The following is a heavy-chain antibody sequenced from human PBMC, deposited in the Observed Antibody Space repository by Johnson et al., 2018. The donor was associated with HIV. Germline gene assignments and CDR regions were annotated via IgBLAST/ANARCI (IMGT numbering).Heavy chain of an antibody. CDR2: ISYDGSNK. D-gene: IGHD1-26*01. CDR1: GFTFSSYW. Sequence: QVQLVESGGGLVQPGGSLRLSCAASGFTFSSYWMSWVRQAPGKGLEWVAVISYDGSNKYYADSVKGRFTISRDNSKNTLYLQMNSLRAEDTAVYYCARDAQEWELWGDGAFDIWGQGTMVTVSS. V-gene: IGHV3-30-3*01. J-gene: IGHJ3*02. CDR3: ARDAQEWELWGDGAFDI.